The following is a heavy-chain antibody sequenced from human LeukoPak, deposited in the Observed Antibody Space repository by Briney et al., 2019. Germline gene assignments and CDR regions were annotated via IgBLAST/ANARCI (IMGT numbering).Heavy chain of an antibody. CDR3: ATASSDYDKFPFFDY. V-gene: IGHV3-23*01. Sequence: QSGGSLRLSCAASGFTFSSYAMSWVRQAPGKGLEWVSGISNSGYSAFYADSVKGRFTISRDSSKKTLYLQMDSLRAEDAAVYYCATASSDYDKFPFFDYWGQGTPVTVS. D-gene: IGHD5-12*01. CDR2: ISNSGYSA. J-gene: IGHJ4*02. CDR1: GFTFSSYA.